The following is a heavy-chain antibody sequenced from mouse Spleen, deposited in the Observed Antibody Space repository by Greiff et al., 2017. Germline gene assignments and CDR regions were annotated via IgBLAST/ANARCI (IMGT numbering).Heavy chain of an antibody. CDR1: GYSFTGYY. Sequence: VQLKESGPELVKPGASVKISCKASGYSFTGYYMNWVKQSPEKSLEWIGEINPSTGGTTYNQKFKAKATLTVDKSSSTAYMQLKSLTSEDSAVYYCARRGNCDYWGQGTTLTVSS. J-gene: IGHJ2*01. CDR3: ARRGNCDY. CDR2: INPSTGGT. V-gene: IGHV1-42*01.